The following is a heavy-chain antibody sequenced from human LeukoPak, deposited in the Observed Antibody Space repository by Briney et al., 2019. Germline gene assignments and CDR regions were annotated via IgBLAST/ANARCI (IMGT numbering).Heavy chain of an antibody. J-gene: IGHJ4*02. CDR3: AKDTSYDFWSGYVQLDY. D-gene: IGHD3-3*01. CDR2: ISGSGGST. CDR1: GFTFSSYA. Sequence: GGCLRLSCAASGFTFSSYAMSWVRQAPGKGLEWVSAISGSGGSTYYADSVKGRFTISRDNSKNTLYLQMNSLRAEDTAVYYCAKDTSYDFWSGYVQLDYWGQGTLVTVSS. V-gene: IGHV3-23*01.